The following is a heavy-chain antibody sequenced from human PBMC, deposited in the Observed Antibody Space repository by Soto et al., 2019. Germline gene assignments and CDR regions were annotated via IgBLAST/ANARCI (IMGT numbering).Heavy chain of an antibody. CDR2: ISGSGGST. D-gene: IGHD3-22*01. Sequence: PGGSLRLSCAASGFTFSSYAMSWVRQAPGKGLEWVSAISGSGGSTYYADSVKGRFTISRDNSKNTLYLQMNSLRAEDTAVYYCAKDKRVYYDSSGYYYPYYYYGMDVWGQGTTVTVSS. J-gene: IGHJ6*02. CDR3: AKDKRVYYDSSGYYYPYYYYGMDV. CDR1: GFTFSSYA. V-gene: IGHV3-23*01.